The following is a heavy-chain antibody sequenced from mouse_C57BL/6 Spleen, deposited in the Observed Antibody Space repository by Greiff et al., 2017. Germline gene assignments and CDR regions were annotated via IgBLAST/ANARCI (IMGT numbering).Heavy chain of an antibody. D-gene: IGHD2-12*01. CDR2: IHPNSGST. CDR3: SRQGDSYDPSFAY. J-gene: IGHJ3*01. V-gene: IGHV1-64*01. Sequence: QVQLQQPGAELVKPGASVKLSCKASGYTFTSYWMHWVKQRPGQGLEWIGMIHPNSGSTNYNEKFKGKATLTVDKSSSTAYMQLSSLTSEDSAVYYCSRQGDSYDPSFAYWGQGTLVTVSA. CDR1: GYTFTSYW.